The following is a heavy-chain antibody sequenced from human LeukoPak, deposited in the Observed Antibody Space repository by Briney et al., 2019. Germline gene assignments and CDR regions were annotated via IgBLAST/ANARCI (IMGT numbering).Heavy chain of an antibody. V-gene: IGHV4-39*07. CDR3: ARGTCSGGSCYPNWFDP. J-gene: IGHJ5*02. D-gene: IGHD2-15*01. CDR1: GGSISSSGYY. Sequence: SETLSLTCTVSGGSISSSGYYWAWIRQPPGEGLEWIGSIYYSGSTYYNPSLKSRVNISVDASKSQFSLKLSSVTAADTAVYYCARGTCSGGSCYPNWFDPWGQGTLVTVSS. CDR2: IYYSGST.